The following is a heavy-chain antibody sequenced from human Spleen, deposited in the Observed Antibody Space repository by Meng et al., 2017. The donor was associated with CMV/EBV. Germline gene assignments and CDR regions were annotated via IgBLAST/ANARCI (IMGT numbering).Heavy chain of an antibody. D-gene: IGHD5-18*01. J-gene: IGHJ4*02. CDR1: GGNFSSYA. CDR3: ASGRRYSYGYSVDY. Sequence: SGGNFSSYAISWVRQAPGQGLEWMGGIIPIFGTANYAQKFQGRVTITTDESTSTAYMELSSLRSEDTAVYYCASGRRYSYGYSVDYWGQGTLVTVSS. V-gene: IGHV1-69*05. CDR2: IIPIFGTA.